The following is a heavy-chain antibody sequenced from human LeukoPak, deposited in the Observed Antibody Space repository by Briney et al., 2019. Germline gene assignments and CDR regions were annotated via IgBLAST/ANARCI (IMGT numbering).Heavy chain of an antibody. D-gene: IGHD5-18*01. CDR1: GVTVSSNY. CDR3: AGVSGYTANHYMDV. V-gene: IGHV3-23*01. J-gene: IGHJ6*03. Sequence: PGGSLRLSCAASGVTVSSNYMSWVRQAPGKGLEWVSAITGSGGSTYYTDSVKGRFTISRDNSKNTLYLQMNSLRVEDTAVYYCAGVSGYTANHYMDVWGKGTTVTVSS. CDR2: ITGSGGST.